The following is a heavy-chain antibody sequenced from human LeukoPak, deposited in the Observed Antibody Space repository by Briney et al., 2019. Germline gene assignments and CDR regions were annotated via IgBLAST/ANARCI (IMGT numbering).Heavy chain of an antibody. CDR1: NDSNTSYY. D-gene: IGHD6-25*01. CDR3: AREEAKSGRRFDY. V-gene: IGHV4-4*07. J-gene: IGHJ4*02. Sequence: SETLPLTCSVSNDSNTSYYCSWIRQPAGKGLEWIGRIHSSGSTNYSPSLKSRVTLSVDTSNNQVSLILTSVTAADTAVYYCAREEAKSGRRFDYWGQGTLVTVSS. CDR2: IHSSGST.